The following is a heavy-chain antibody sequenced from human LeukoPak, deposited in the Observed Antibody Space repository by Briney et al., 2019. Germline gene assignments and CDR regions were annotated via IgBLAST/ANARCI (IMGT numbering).Heavy chain of an antibody. CDR2: ISYDGSNK. CDR3: AKDGDCSSTSCYAGSFDY. J-gene: IGHJ4*02. CDR1: GFTFSSYG. Sequence: GGSPRLSCAASGFTFSSYGMHWVRQAPGKGLEWVAVISYDGSNKYYADSVKGRFTISRDNSKNTLYLQMNSLRAEDTAVYYCAKDGDCSSTSCYAGSFDYWGQGTLVTVSS. V-gene: IGHV3-30*18. D-gene: IGHD2-2*01.